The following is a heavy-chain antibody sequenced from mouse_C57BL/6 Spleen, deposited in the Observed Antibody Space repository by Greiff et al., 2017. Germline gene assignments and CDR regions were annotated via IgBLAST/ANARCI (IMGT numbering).Heavy chain of an antibody. V-gene: IGHV1-47*01. CDR3: ARGHSGNSYFDY. Sequence: LEESGAELVKPGASVKMSCTASGYTFTTYPIEWMKQNHGKSLEWIGNFHPYNDDTKYNEKFKGKATLTVEKSSSTVYLELSRLTSEDSAVYYCARGHSGNSYFDYWGQGTTLTVSA. D-gene: IGHD1-1*01. J-gene: IGHJ2*01. CDR1: GYTFTTYP. CDR2: FHPYNDDT.